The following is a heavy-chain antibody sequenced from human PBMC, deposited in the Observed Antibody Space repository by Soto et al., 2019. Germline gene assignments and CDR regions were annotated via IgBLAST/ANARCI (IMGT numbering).Heavy chain of an antibody. CDR3: TRVGGYYGDYPNFDY. J-gene: IGHJ4*02. CDR1: GDSLRSFY. CDR2: IYYSGST. D-gene: IGHD4-17*01. Sequence: PSETLSLTCTVYGDSLRSFYWSWIRQPPGKGLEWIGNIYYSGSTNYNPSRKSRVTMSVGMSRNQVSLKLSPVTAADTAVYYCTRVGGYYGDYPNFDYWGQGALVTVSS. V-gene: IGHV4-59*01.